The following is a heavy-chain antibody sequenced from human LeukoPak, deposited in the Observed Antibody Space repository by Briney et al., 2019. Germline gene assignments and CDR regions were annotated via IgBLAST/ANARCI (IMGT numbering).Heavy chain of an antibody. CDR1: GFTFSSYS. CDR3: ARDPSGSYFNWFDP. D-gene: IGHD1-26*01. Sequence: GGSLRLSCAASGFTFSSYSTNWVRQAPGKGLEWVSSISSSSSYIYYADSVKGRFTISRDNAKNSLYLQMNSLRAEDTAVYYCARDPSGSYFNWFDPWGQGTLVTVSS. J-gene: IGHJ5*02. V-gene: IGHV3-21*01. CDR2: ISSSSSYI.